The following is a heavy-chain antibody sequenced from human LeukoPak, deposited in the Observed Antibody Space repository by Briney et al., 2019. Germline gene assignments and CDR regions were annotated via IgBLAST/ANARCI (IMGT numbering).Heavy chain of an antibody. CDR2: IYYSGST. CDR1: GGSISSGGYS. D-gene: IGHD2-2*01. Sequence: PSETLSLTCTVSGGSISSGGYSWSWIRQHPGKGLEWIGYIYYSGSTYYNPSLKSRVTISVDTSKNQFSLKLGSVTAADTAVYYCARSYCSSTSCSPYYYYYMDVWGKGTTVTVS. CDR3: ARSYCSSTSCSPYYYYYMDV. V-gene: IGHV4-31*03. J-gene: IGHJ6*03.